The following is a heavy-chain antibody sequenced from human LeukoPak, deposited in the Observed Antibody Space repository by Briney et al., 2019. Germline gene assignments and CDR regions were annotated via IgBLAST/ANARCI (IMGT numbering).Heavy chain of an antibody. CDR1: GFSFSSYG. Sequence: GSLRLSCAASGFSFSSYGMKWVRQAPGKGLEWLSYIRSSDSTTYYADSVKGRFTISRDNAKNSLYLQMDSLRVEDTAVYYCAKRADSSAHSFDYWGQGTLVTVSS. J-gene: IGHJ4*02. CDR3: AKRADSSAHSFDY. D-gene: IGHD3-22*01. V-gene: IGHV3-48*04. CDR2: IRSSDSTT.